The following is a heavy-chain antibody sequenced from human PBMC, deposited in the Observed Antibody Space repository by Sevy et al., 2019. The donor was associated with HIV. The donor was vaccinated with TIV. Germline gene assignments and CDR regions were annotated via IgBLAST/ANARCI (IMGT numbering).Heavy chain of an antibody. V-gene: IGHV4-34*01. CDR2: SNHSGNS. CDR1: GGSFSDYY. Sequence: SETLSLTCAVYGGSFSDYYWTWIRQPPGKGLEWIGESNHSGNSNYNPSLKSRLSISVDTSKKQFSLKLKSVTAADTATYFCARGRGATAVNFDYWGQGTLVTVSS. J-gene: IGHJ4*02. CDR3: ARGRGATAVNFDY. D-gene: IGHD2-21*02.